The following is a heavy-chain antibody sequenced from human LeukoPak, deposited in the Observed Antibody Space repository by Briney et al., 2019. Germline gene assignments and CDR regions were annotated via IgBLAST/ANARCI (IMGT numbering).Heavy chain of an antibody. CDR2: IYYSGST. V-gene: IGHV4-59*08. CDR1: GGSISSYY. CDR3: ARLLGGGPGGVFDY. J-gene: IGHJ4*02. Sequence: PSETLSLTCTVSGGSISSYYWSWIRQPPGKGLEWIGYIYYSGSTNYNPSLKSRVTISVDTSKNQFSLKLSSVTAADTAVYYCARLLGGGPGGVFDYWGQGTLVTVSS. D-gene: IGHD3-16*01.